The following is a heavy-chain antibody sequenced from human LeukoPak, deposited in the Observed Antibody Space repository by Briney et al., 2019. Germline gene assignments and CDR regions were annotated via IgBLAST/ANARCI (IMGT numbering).Heavy chain of an antibody. D-gene: IGHD6-13*01. Sequence: ASVKVSFKASGYTFTDYYLHWVRQAPGQGLQWMGWINPKSGGTSYAQMFQGRVTMTRDTSISTAYMELSRLRSDDTAVYYCAKDLRYSSSWSSGWFDPWGQGTLVTVSS. J-gene: IGHJ5*02. V-gene: IGHV1-2*02. CDR1: GYTFTDYY. CDR2: INPKSGGT. CDR3: AKDLRYSSSWSSGWFDP.